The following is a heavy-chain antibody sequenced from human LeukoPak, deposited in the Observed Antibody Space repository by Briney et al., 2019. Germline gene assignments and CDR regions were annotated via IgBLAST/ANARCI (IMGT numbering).Heavy chain of an antibody. CDR3: ARAPKSIAVRPFDY. CDR2: INPNSGGT. CDR1: GYTFTGYY. D-gene: IGHD6-6*01. J-gene: IGHJ4*02. Sequence: ASVKVSCMASGYTFTGYYMHWVRQAPGQGLEWMGWINPNSGGTNYAQKFQGRVTMTRDTSISTAYMELRRLRSDDTAVYYCARAPKSIAVRPFDYWGQGTLVTVSS. V-gene: IGHV1-2*02.